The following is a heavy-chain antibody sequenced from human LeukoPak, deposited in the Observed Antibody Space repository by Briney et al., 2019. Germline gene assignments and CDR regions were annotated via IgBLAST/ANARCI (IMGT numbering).Heavy chain of an antibody. CDR3: ARWDSSGWNY. V-gene: IGHV3-21*01. J-gene: IGHJ4*02. CDR1: GFTFSSYS. D-gene: IGHD6-19*01. CDR2: ISSSSSYI. Sequence: PGGSLRLSCAASGFTFSSYSMNWVRQAPGKGLEWVSSISSSSSYIYYADSVKGRFTISRDNAKNTLYLQMNSLRAEDTAVYYCARWDSSGWNYWGQGTLVTVSS.